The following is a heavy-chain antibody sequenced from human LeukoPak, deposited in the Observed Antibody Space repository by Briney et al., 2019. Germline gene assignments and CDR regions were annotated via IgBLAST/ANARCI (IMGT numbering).Heavy chain of an antibody. J-gene: IGHJ4*02. D-gene: IGHD3-3*01. CDR1: GFTFSSYA. CDR2: ISGSGGST. CDR3: AKDTSGLRFLEWLLWGYFDY. Sequence: GGSLRLSCAASGFTFSSYAMSWVRQAPGKGLEWVSAISGSGGSTYYADSVKGRFTISRDNSKNTLYLQMNSLRAEDTAVYYCAKDTSGLRFLEWLLWGYFDYWGQGTLATVSS. V-gene: IGHV3-23*01.